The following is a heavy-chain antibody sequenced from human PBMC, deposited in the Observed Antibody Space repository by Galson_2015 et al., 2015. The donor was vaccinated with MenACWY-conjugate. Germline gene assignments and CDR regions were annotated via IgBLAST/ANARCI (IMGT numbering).Heavy chain of an antibody. D-gene: IGHD1-26*01. CDR3: ARLRGTYRTTSHFDY. CDR2: INRDGRST. Sequence: SLRLSCAASGFTFSTYWMHWVRQAPGKGLVWVSRINRDGRSTSYADSVKGRFTISRDNAKNTLYLQINSVRAEDTAVYYCARLRGTYRTTSHFDYWGQGTLVTGAS. J-gene: IGHJ4*02. V-gene: IGHV3-74*01. CDR1: GFTFSTYW.